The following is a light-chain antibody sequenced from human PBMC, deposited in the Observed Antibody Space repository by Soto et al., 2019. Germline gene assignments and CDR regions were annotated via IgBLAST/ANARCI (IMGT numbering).Light chain of an antibody. V-gene: IGLV1-44*01. CDR1: SSNIGITT. Sequence: QAVVTQPPSASGTPGQTITISCSGGSSNIGITTVSWYEHLPGTAPRLLIYGNNQRPSGVPDRFSGSKSGTSASLAISGLQCMDVAHLLCETWDATLDVNVFGNGIKLTV. CDR2: GNN. CDR3: ETWDATLDVNV. J-gene: IGLJ6*01.